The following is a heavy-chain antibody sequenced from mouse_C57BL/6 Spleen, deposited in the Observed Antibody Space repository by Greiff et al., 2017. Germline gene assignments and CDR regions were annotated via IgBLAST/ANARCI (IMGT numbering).Heavy chain of an antibody. Sequence: VQLQQSGAELVRPGASVKLSCKASGYTFTDYYINWVKQRPGQGLEWIARIYPGSGNTYYNEKFKGKATLTAEKSSSTAYMQLSSLTSEDSAVYFCASFDYDGYYAMDYWGQGTSVTVSS. CDR1: GYTFTDYY. D-gene: IGHD2-4*01. J-gene: IGHJ4*01. CDR3: ASFDYDGYYAMDY. V-gene: IGHV1-76*01. CDR2: IYPGSGNT.